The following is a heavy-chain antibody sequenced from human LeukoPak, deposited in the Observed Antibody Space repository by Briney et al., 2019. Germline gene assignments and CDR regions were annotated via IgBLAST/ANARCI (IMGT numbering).Heavy chain of an antibody. D-gene: IGHD6-25*01. CDR3: ARGEQRYYYYYMDV. J-gene: IGHJ6*03. Sequence: ASVKVSCKASEYTFTSYAIHWVRQAPGQRLEWMGWINAGNGNTKYSQEFQGRVTITRDTSATTAYMELSSLRSEDMGVYYCARGEQRYYYYYMDVWGKGTTVTVSS. V-gene: IGHV1-3*03. CDR1: EYTFTSYA. CDR2: INAGNGNT.